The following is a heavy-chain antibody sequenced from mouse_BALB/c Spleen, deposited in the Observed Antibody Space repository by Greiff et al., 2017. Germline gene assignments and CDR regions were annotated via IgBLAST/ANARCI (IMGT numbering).Heavy chain of an antibody. CDR1: GYSITSDYA. D-gene: IGHD2-1*01. Sequence: EVQLVESGPGLVKPSQSLSLTCTVTGYSITSDYAWNWIRQFPGNKLEWMGYISYSGSTSYNPSLKSRISITRDTSKNQFFLQLNSVTTEDTATYYCARGDFYGNYDFDYWGQGTTLTVSS. V-gene: IGHV3-2*02. CDR3: ARGDFYGNYDFDY. J-gene: IGHJ2*01. CDR2: ISYSGST.